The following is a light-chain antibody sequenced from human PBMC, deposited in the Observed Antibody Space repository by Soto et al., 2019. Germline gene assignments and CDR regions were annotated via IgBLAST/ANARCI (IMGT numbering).Light chain of an antibody. J-gene: IGLJ1*01. Sequence: QSALTQPASVSGSPGQSITISCTGTSNDIGAYNYVSWYQQHPGKAPKLMIYDVRNRPSGVPNRFSGSKSGNTASLTISGLHTEDEADYYCSSYVSSSTLVFGTGTKLTVL. V-gene: IGLV2-14*01. CDR3: SSYVSSSTLV. CDR2: DVR. CDR1: SNDIGAYNY.